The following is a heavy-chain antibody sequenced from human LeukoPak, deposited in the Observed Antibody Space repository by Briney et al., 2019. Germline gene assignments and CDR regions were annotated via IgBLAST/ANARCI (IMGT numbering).Heavy chain of an antibody. D-gene: IGHD3-10*01. V-gene: IGHV4-30-4*08. CDR3: ARVCFTGSGSYWRNWFDP. CDR2: IYYSGST. J-gene: IGHJ5*02. Sequence: PSQTLSLTCTVSGGSISSGDYYWSWIRQPPGKGLEWIGYIYYSGSTYYNPSLKSRVTISVDTSKNQFSLKLSSVTAADTAVYYCARVCFTGSGSYWRNWFDPWGQGTLVTVSP. CDR1: GGSISSGDYY.